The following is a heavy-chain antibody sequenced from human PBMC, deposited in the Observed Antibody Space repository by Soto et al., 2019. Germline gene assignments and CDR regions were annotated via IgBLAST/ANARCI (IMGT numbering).Heavy chain of an antibody. V-gene: IGHV3-53*01. CDR3: ARYGDYFDY. Sequence: HPGGSLRLSCAASGFIVSSKYMSWVRQAPGKGLEWVSTIYSGGNTYYADSVKGRFTISRDNSKNTLYLQMNSLRAEDTAVYFCARYGDYFDYWGQGTLVTVSS. J-gene: IGHJ4*02. CDR2: IYSGGNT. D-gene: IGHD4-17*01. CDR1: GFIVSSKY.